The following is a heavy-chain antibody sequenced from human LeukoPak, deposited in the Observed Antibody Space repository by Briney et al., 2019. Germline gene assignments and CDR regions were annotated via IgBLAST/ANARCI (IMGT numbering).Heavy chain of an antibody. Sequence: GGSLRLSCVASGFTFSSYSMNWVRQAPGKGLEWVSTLGSSSGYINYADSLRGRVTISRDNAKNSLYLQVNSLRAEDTAVYYCAREYCSGGSCYWGAFDIWGQGTMVTVSS. V-gene: IGHV3-21*01. D-gene: IGHD2-15*01. J-gene: IGHJ3*02. CDR3: AREYCSGGSCYWGAFDI. CDR2: LGSSSGYI. CDR1: GFTFSSYS.